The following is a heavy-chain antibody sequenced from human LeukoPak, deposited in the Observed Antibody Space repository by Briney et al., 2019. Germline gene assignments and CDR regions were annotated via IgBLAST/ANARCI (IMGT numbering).Heavy chain of an antibody. CDR3: ARDYYYGSGSYYRGPNYYMDV. CDR2: IYPGDSDT. D-gene: IGHD3-10*01. CDR1: GYSFTSYW. V-gene: IGHV5-51*01. J-gene: IGHJ6*03. Sequence: GESLKISCKGSGYSFTSYWIAWVRQMPGKGLEWMGIIYPGDSDTRYSPSFQGQVTMSADKSINTAYLQWSSLKASDTAMYYCARDYYYGSGSYYRGPNYYMDVWGKGTTVTVSS.